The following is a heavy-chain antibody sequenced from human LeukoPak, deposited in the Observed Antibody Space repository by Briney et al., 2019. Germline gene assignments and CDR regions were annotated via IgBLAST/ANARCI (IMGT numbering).Heavy chain of an antibody. CDR1: GGSISSSNYY. CDR3: ARGSGSYYNLIDY. CDR2: INHSGST. J-gene: IGHJ4*02. D-gene: IGHD3-10*01. Sequence: SETLSLTCTVSGGSISSSNYYWGWIRQPPGKGLEWIGEINHSGSTNYNPSLKSRVTISVDTSKNQFSLKLSSVTAADTAVYYCARGSGSYYNLIDYWGQGTLVTVSS. V-gene: IGHV4-39*07.